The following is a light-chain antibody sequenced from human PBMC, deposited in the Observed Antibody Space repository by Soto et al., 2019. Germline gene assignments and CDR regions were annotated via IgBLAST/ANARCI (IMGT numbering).Light chain of an antibody. CDR1: QSVHNNY. J-gene: IGKJ2*01. CDR3: QQYGSSVMYT. CDR2: AAS. V-gene: IGKV3-20*01. Sequence: EIVLTQSPGTLSLSPGDRATLSCRASQSVHNNYLAWYQQKPGQAPRLLIYAASSRATGLPDRFSGSGSGTDFTLTISRLEPENFAVYYYQQYGSSVMYTFGQGTKLEIK.